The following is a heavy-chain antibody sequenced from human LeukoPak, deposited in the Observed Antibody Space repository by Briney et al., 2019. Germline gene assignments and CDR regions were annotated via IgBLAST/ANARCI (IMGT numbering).Heavy chain of an antibody. Sequence: SETLSLTCTVSGASISGYYWTWIRQPPGKGLEWIGYIYNSGSTNYNPSLKSRVTMSVDTSKNQFSLKLSSVTAADTAVYYCARLGDSTSRLYYFDYWGQGTLVTVSS. J-gene: IGHJ4*02. CDR2: IYNSGST. CDR3: ARLGDSTSRLYYFDY. D-gene: IGHD6-6*01. V-gene: IGHV4-4*08. CDR1: GASISGYY.